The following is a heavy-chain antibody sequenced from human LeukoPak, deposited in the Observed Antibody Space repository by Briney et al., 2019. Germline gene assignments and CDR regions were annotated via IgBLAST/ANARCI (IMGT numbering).Heavy chain of an antibody. Sequence: GGSLRLSCAASGFTFSSYAMHWVRQAPGKGLGYGSAISSNGGSTYYANSVKGRFTISRDNSKNTLYFQMGSLRAEDMAVYSCARGAYASSATPFDYWGQGTLVTVSS. V-gene: IGHV3-64*01. D-gene: IGHD3-22*01. CDR1: GFTFSSYA. CDR2: ISSNGGST. CDR3: ARGAYASSATPFDY. J-gene: IGHJ4*02.